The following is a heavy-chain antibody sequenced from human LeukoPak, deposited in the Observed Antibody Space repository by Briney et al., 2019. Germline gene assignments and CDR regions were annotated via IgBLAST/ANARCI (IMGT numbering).Heavy chain of an antibody. V-gene: IGHV3-30-3*01. D-gene: IGHD1-7*01. CDR3: ASWNSNAPLVVALFDN. CDR2: ISGFGFSK. CDR1: GFTFSSYA. J-gene: IGHJ4*02. Sequence: GGSLRLSCVPSGFTFSSYAIHWVRQAPGKGLEWVAVISGFGFSKYYADSVKGRFTITRDSSKSTVYLDISDLRTEDTAVYHCASWNSNAPLVVALFDNWGQGTLVTVSS.